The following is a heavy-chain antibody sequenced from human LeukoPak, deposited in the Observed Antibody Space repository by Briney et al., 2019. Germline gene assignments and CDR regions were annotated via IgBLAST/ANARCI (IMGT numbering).Heavy chain of an antibody. CDR3: ARDYGGNSGWFDP. Sequence: ASVKVSCKASGGTFSSYAISWVRQATGQGLEWIGWMNPNSGNTGYAQKFQGRVTLTRSTSISTAYMELRSLTSEDTAVYYCARDYGGNSGWFDPWGQGTLVTVS. D-gene: IGHD4-23*01. CDR2: MNPNSGNT. V-gene: IGHV1-8*02. J-gene: IGHJ5*02. CDR1: GGTFSSYA.